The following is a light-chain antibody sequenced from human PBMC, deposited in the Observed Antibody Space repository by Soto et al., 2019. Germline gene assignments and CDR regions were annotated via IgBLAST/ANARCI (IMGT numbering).Light chain of an antibody. Sequence: QSALTQPPSVSAAPGQNVTVSCSGSSSNIGDNYVSWYQQVPGTAPQLLIYDNNKRPSGNLDRFSGSKSGSSATLGITGLQTGDEADYYCGAWDSSLACDVFGGGTKVTVL. J-gene: IGLJ1*01. CDR1: SSNIGDNY. CDR3: GAWDSSLACDV. CDR2: DNN. V-gene: IGLV1-51*01.